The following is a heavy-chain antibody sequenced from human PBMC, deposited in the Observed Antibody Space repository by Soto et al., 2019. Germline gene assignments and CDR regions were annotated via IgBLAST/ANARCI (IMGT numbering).Heavy chain of an antibody. J-gene: IGHJ6*02. CDR3: ARGGYYDSSGSRNYHYYGMNV. CDR1: GYTFTGYY. Sequence: ASVKVSCKASGYTFTGYYMHWVRQAPGQGLEWMGWINPNSGGTNYAQKFQGWVTMTRDTSISTAYMELSRLRSDDTAVYFCARGGYYDSSGSRNYHYYGMNVWG. D-gene: IGHD3-22*01. V-gene: IGHV1-2*04. CDR2: INPNSGGT.